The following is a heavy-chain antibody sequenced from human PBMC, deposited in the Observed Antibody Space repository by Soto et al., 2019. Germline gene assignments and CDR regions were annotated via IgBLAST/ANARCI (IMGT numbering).Heavy chain of an antibody. CDR2: IGSFGGDT. Sequence: EVQLLESGGGLVQPGGSLRLSCAASGFTFRNFAITWVRQAPGKRLEWVSTIGSFGGDTYYADSVKGRFTISRDDSKNTLSLQMNSLRAEDTAIYFCAKDMVNANSVWDPFDIWGQGTMVTVSS. D-gene: IGHD2-8*01. CDR3: AKDMVNANSVWDPFDI. V-gene: IGHV3-23*01. CDR1: GFTFRNFA. J-gene: IGHJ3*02.